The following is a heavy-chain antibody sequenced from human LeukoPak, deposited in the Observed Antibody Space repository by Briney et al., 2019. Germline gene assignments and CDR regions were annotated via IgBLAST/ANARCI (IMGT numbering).Heavy chain of an antibody. D-gene: IGHD4-17*01. Sequence: SVKVSCKASGSTFSSYAISWVRQAPGQGLEWMGRIIPIRGIANYAQKFQGRVTITADKSTSTAYMELSSLRSEDTAVYYCARDRHGDYGFGWFDPWGQGTLVTVSS. CDR2: IIPIRGIA. J-gene: IGHJ5*02. V-gene: IGHV1-69*04. CDR1: GSTFSSYA. CDR3: ARDRHGDYGFGWFDP.